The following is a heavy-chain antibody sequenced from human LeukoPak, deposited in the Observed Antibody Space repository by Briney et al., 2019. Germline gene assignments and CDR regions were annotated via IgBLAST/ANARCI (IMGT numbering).Heavy chain of an antibody. J-gene: IGHJ4*02. D-gene: IGHD1-26*01. CDR2: INSDGRST. CDR1: GFTFSRYW. CDR3: ATFGVSGSFIVAFDY. Sequence: PGGSLRLSCVASGFTFSRYWMHWVRQAPGKGLVWVSRINSDGRSTNYADSVKGRFSISRDNAENTLYLQMNSLRVEDTAVYYCATFGVSGSFIVAFDYWGQGTLVTVSS. V-gene: IGHV3-74*01.